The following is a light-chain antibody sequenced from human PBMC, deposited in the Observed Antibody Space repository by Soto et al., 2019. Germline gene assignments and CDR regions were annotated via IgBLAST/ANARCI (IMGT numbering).Light chain of an antibody. Sequence: EIQMTQSPSTLSASVGDRVIITCRASQSIRKYLNWYQHKPGKVPTLLIYAASSLQSGVPSRFSGSGSGTEFTLTITSLQPEDFATYYCQQSGDTPPWTFGQGTKVDNK. V-gene: IGKV1-39*01. CDR1: QSIRKY. J-gene: IGKJ1*01. CDR3: QQSGDTPPWT. CDR2: AAS.